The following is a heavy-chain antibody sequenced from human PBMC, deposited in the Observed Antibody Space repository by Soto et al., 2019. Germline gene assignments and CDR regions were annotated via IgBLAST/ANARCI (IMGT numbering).Heavy chain of an antibody. CDR3: ARDEYDILTGYSSPNWFDP. V-gene: IGHV1-69*04. CDR1: GGTFSSYT. CDR2: IIPILGIA. Sequence: SVKVSCKASGGTFSSYTISWVRQAPGQGLEWMGRIIPILGIANYAQKFQGRVTITADKSTSTAYMELSSLRSEDTAVYYCARDEYDILTGYSSPNWFDPWGQGTLVTVSS. J-gene: IGHJ5*02. D-gene: IGHD3-9*01.